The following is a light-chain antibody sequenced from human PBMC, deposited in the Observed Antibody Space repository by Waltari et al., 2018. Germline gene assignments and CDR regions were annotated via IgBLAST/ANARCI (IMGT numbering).Light chain of an antibody. J-gene: IGKJ4*01. CDR1: QSVLSSSNNKNY. Sequence: DFVMTQSPDSLAVSLGERATINCKSRQSVLSSSNNKNYLAWFQKKAGQPPKLFITWASTRQSGVPDRFSGSGSGTDFTLTISSLQAEDVAVYYCQQYYAAPLTFGGGTKVEIK. CDR2: WAS. CDR3: QQYYAAPLT. V-gene: IGKV4-1*01.